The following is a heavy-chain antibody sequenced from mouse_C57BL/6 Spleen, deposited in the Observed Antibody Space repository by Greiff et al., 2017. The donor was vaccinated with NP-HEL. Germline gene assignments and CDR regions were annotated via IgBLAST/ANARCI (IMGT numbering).Heavy chain of an antibody. J-gene: IGHJ4*01. D-gene: IGHD2-3*01. CDR1: GYTFTDYE. CDR3: TRIDGYYHYYAMDY. CDR2: IAPETGGT. V-gene: IGHV1-15*01. Sequence: QVQLKESGAELVRPGASVTLSCKASGYTFTDYEMHWVKQTPVHGLEWIGAIAPETGGTAYNQKFKGKAILTADKSSSTAYMELRSLTSEDSAVYYCTRIDGYYHYYAMDYWGQGTSVTVSS.